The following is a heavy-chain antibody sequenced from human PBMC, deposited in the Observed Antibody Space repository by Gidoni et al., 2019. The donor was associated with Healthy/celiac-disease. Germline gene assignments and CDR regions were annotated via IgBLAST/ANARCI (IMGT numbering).Heavy chain of an antibody. CDR2: INHSGST. Sequence: QVQLQQWGAGLLKPSETLSLTCAVYGGSFSGYYWSWIRQPPGKGLEWIGEINHSGSTNYNPSRKSRVTISVDTSKNQFSLKLSSVTAADTAVYYCARGTPTSRWLRFDPWGQGTLVTVSS. J-gene: IGHJ5*02. CDR1: GGSFSGYY. D-gene: IGHD4-17*01. CDR3: ARGTPTSRWLRFDP. V-gene: IGHV4-34*01.